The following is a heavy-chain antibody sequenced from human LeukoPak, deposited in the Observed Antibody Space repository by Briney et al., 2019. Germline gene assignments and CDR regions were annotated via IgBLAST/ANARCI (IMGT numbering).Heavy chain of an antibody. V-gene: IGHV3-23*01. CDR3: AKDRRGVANFDY. CDR1: GFTFSSYG. CDR2: ISGSGGST. J-gene: IGHJ4*02. Sequence: WGSLRLSCAASGFTFSSYGMSWVRQAPGKGLEWVSAISGSGGSTYYADSVKGRFTISRDNSKNTLYLQMNSLRAEDTAVYYCAKDRRGVANFDYWGQGTLVTVSS. D-gene: IGHD3-10*01.